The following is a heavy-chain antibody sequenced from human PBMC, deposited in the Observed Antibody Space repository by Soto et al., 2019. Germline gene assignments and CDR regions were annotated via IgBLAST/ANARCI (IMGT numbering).Heavy chain of an antibody. J-gene: IGHJ4*03. D-gene: IGHD3-10*01. CDR3: AKRHYYGSGSFALAT. Sequence: EVRLLESGGGLVQPGGSLRLSCAGSGFTFSSNDMSWVRQAPGKGLEWVSSVSGDGYASDYADSVKGRFTVSRHNSKNTLYLQMNSVPAEDTAGYYCAKRHYYGSGSFALATWGQGTLVTVSS. CDR2: VSGDGYAS. V-gene: IGHV3-23*01. CDR1: GFTFSSND.